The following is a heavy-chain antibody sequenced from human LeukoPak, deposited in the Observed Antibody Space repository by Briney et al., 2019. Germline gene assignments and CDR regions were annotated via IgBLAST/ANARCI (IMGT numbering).Heavy chain of an antibody. Sequence: SETLSLTCAVYGGSFSDYYWSWIRQPPGKGLEWIGEINHSGSTNYNPSLKSRVTISVDTSKNQFSLKLSSVTAADTAVYYCARRGCASTSCYVGDNWFDPWGQGTLVTVSS. D-gene: IGHD2-2*01. V-gene: IGHV4-34*01. CDR3: ARRGCASTSCYVGDNWFDP. CDR1: GGSFSDYY. J-gene: IGHJ5*02. CDR2: INHSGST.